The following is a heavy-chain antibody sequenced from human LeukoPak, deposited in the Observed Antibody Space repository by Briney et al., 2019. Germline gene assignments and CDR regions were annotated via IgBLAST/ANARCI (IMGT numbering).Heavy chain of an antibody. V-gene: IGHV3-23*01. CDR3: AKDRGHPLSYDSSGFFQH. Sequence: GGSLRLSCAASGFTFSSYAMSWVRQAPGKGLEWVSAISGSGGSTYYADSVKGRFTISRDNSKNTLYLQMNSLRAEDTAVYYCAKDRGHPLSYDSSGFFQHWGQGTLVTVSS. CDR1: GFTFSSYA. J-gene: IGHJ1*01. CDR2: ISGSGGST. D-gene: IGHD3-22*01.